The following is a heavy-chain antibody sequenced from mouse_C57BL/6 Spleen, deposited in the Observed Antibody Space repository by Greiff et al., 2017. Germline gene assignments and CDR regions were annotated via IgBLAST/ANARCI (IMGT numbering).Heavy chain of an antibody. D-gene: IGHD2-4*01. CDR1: GYTFPSYT. V-gene: IGHV1-4*01. J-gene: IGHJ3*01. CDR3: ARGDDYDGAWFAY. CDR2: INPSSGYT. Sequence: VQLQQSGAELARPGASVKMSCKASGYTFPSYTMHWVKQRPGQGLEWIGYINPSSGYTKYNQKFKDKATLTADKSSSTAYMQLSSLTSEDSAVYYCARGDDYDGAWFAYWGQGTLVTVSA.